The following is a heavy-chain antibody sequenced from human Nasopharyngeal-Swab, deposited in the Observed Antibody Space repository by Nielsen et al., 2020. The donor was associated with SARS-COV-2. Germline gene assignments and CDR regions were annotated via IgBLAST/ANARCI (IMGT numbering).Heavy chain of an antibody. J-gene: IGHJ4*02. CDR1: GYTFTSYA. D-gene: IGHD6-13*01. CDR3: ARGIAAAGTIDY. Sequence: ASVKVSCKASGYTFTSYAMHWVRQAPGQRLEWMGWINAGNGNTKYSQKFQGRVTITRDTSASTAYMELSSLRSEDTAVYYCARGIAAAGTIDYWGQGTLVTASS. V-gene: IGHV1-3*01. CDR2: INAGNGNT.